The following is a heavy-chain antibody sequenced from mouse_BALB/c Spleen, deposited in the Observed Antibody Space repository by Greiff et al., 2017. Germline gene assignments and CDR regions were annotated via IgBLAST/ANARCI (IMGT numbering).Heavy chain of an antibody. CDR3: ARGGWLLRDGYYAMDY. CDR2: ILPGSGST. CDR1: GYTFSSYW. Sequence: QVHVKQSGAELMKPGASVKISCKATGYTFSSYWIEWVKQRPGHGLEWIGEILPGSGSTNYNEKFKGKATFTADTSSNTAYMQLSSLTSEDSAVYYCARGGWLLRDGYYAMDYWGQGTSVTVSS. J-gene: IGHJ4*01. D-gene: IGHD2-3*01. V-gene: IGHV1-9*01.